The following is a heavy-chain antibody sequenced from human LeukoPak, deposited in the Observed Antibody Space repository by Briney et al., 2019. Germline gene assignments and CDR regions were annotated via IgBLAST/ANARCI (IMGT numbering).Heavy chain of an antibody. CDR1: GFTFRNYA. J-gene: IGHJ5*02. D-gene: IGHD2/OR15-2a*01. Sequence: GGSLRLSCAASGFTFRNYAMSWVRQAPGKGLEWDSVISGSGVTTYYADSVKGRFTISRDNSKNTLYLQMNSLRAEDTAVYYCAKDSDLDVANYFIGQPSGQGTLVTVSS. CDR2: ISGSGVTT. CDR3: AKDSDLDVANYFIGQP. V-gene: IGHV3-23*01.